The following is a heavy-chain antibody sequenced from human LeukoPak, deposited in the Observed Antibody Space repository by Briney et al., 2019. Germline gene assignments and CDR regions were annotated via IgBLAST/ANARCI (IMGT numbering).Heavy chain of an antibody. J-gene: IGHJ4*02. CDR2: ISGSSDII. CDR1: GFTFSMHA. CDR3: AKEGRALPFDY. V-gene: IGHV3-23*01. Sequence: GGSLRLSCAASGFTFSMHAMSWVRQAPGKGLECVSTISGSSDIIYYAESVKGRFTISRDNSKNTLYLHMNRRRAQDTAIYYCAKEGRALPFDYWGQGTLVTVSS.